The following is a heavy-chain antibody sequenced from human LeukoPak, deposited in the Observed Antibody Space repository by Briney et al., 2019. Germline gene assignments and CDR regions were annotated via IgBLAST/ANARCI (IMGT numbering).Heavy chain of an antibody. V-gene: IGHV3-11*04. CDR2: IGSSGGSI. D-gene: IGHD6-13*01. Sequence: GGSLRLSCAVSGFTFNDYYMSWTRQAPGKGLEWISYIGSSGGSINYADSVKGRFTISRDNAKNSLSLQMNSLRAEDTAVYYCVRGRTSGSSWPFDYWGQGTLVTVSS. CDR3: VRGRTSGSSWPFDY. J-gene: IGHJ4*02. CDR1: GFTFNDYY.